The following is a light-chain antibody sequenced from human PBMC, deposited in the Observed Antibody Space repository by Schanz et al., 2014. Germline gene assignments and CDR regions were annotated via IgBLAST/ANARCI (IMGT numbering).Light chain of an antibody. CDR1: SSDVGGCNY. J-gene: IGLJ3*02. CDR2: DVS. Sequence: QSALTQPASVSGSPGQSITISCTGTSSDVGGCNYVSWYQHHPGKAPKLMIYDVSNRPSGVSNRFSGSKSGNTASLTISGLQAEDEADYYCSSYTSSTTLVFGGGTKLTVL. CDR3: SSYTSSTTLV. V-gene: IGLV2-14*03.